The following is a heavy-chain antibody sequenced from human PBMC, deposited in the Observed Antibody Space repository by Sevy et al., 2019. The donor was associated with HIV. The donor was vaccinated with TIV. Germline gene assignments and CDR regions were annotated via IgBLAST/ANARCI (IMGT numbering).Heavy chain of an antibody. J-gene: IGHJ3*02. CDR2: ISSSSSYL. V-gene: IGHV3-21*01. D-gene: IGHD2-2*01. CDR1: GFTFSSYS. Sequence: GGSLRLSCAASGFTFSSYSMNWVRQAPGKGLEWVSSISSSSSYLYYADSVKGRFTISRDNAKNSLYLQMNSLRAEDTAVYYCARDLSGDIVVVPALSGGAFDIWGQGTMVTVSS. CDR3: ARDLSGDIVVVPALSGGAFDI.